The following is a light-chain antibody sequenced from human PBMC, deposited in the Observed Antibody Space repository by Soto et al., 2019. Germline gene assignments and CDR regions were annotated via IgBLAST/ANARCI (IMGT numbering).Light chain of an antibody. J-gene: IGKJ4*01. V-gene: IGKV3-15*01. Sequence: EIVMTQSPATLSVSPGERATLSCRASQSVTSAVAWYQQKPGQAPRLLIYGASTRATGIPTRFSGSGSGTHFTLTIYSLQSEDFAVYYCQQYNNCPPLTFGGGTKVEMK. CDR2: GAS. CDR1: QSVTSA. CDR3: QQYNNCPPLT.